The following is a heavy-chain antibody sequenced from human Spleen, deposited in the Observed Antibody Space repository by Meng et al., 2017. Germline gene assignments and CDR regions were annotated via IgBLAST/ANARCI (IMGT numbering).Heavy chain of an antibody. D-gene: IGHD4-11*01. CDR1: GASISRYY. CDR3: ARGPTTMAHDFDY. J-gene: IGHJ4*02. CDR2: IHYPGIT. V-gene: IGHV4-59*12. Sequence: LKEPGPGRLRPPAHLSLTCSVSGASISRYYWSWIRQPPGKGLDWIGYIHYPGITDYNPSLKSRVTISVDASKNQFSLKVSSVTAADSAMYYCARGPTTMAHDFDYWGQGTLVTVSS.